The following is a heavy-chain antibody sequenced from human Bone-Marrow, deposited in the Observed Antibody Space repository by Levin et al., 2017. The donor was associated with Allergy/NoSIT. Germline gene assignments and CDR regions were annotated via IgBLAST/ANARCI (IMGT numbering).Heavy chain of an antibody. Sequence: GESLKISCQASGYAFTTYDINWVRQAPGQGLEWVGWLNPNSANTAFAQKFQGRVTMTRNTSISTAYMELSSLRSEDTALYYCARGRGSSNGWYYGGLDSWGQGTRVTVSS. CDR2: LNPNSANT. D-gene: IGHD6-19*01. CDR1: GYAFTTYD. J-gene: IGHJ4*02. V-gene: IGHV1-8*01. CDR3: ARGRGSSNGWYYGGLDS.